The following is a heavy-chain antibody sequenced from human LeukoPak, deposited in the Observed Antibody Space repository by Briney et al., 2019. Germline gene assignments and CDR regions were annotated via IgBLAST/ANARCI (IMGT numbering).Heavy chain of an antibody. CDR1: GFTFSSYA. V-gene: IGHV3-23*01. Sequence: PGGSLRLSCAASGFTFSSYAMSWVRQAPGKGLEWVSAISGSGGSTYYADSVKGRFTISRDNSKNTLYLQMNSLRAEDTAVYYCAKAQRLLPTNNWFYPWGQGTLVTVSS. J-gene: IGHJ5*02. CDR3: AKAQRLLPTNNWFYP. CDR2: ISGSGGST. D-gene: IGHD2-15*01.